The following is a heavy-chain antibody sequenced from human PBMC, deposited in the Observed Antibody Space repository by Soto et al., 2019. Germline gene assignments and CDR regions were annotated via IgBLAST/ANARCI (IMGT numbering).Heavy chain of an antibody. V-gene: IGHV3-53*01. Sequence: GGSLRLSCAASGFTVSNNYVSWVRQAPGKGLEWVSVIYSAGVAFYAESVKGRFTVSRDSAQNTVILQMNNVRAEDTAVYYCARENSVQAWLHRFDHWGLGTLVTVSS. D-gene: IGHD5-18*01. CDR3: ARENSVQAWLHRFDH. CDR1: GFTVSNNY. CDR2: IYSAGVA. J-gene: IGHJ4*02.